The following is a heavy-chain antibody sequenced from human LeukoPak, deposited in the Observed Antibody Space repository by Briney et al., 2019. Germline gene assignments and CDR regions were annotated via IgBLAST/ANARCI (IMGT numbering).Heavy chain of an antibody. CDR1: GGSISSYY. Sequence: SETLSVTCTVPGGSISSYYWSWIRQPPGKGLEWIGYIYYSRSTNYNPSLKSLVTISVDTSKNLFSLKLSSVTAADTAVYYCARPQSGSLFYFDYWGQETLVAVSS. V-gene: IGHV4-59*08. CDR3: ARPQSGSLFYFDY. CDR2: IYYSRST. D-gene: IGHD6-13*01. J-gene: IGHJ4*02.